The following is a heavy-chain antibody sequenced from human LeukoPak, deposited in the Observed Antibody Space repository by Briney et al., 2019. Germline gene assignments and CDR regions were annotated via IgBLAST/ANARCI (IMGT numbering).Heavy chain of an antibody. D-gene: IGHD5-18*01. CDR2: ISGSGGST. CDR3: AKDRGTAMVKYYYGMDV. Sequence: GGSLRLSCAASGFTFSSYAMSWVRQAPGKGLEWVSAISGSGGSTCYADSVKGRFTISRDNSKNTLYLQMNSLRAEDTAVYYCAKDRGTAMVKYYYGMDVWGKGTTVTVSS. V-gene: IGHV3-23*01. J-gene: IGHJ6*04. CDR1: GFTFSSYA.